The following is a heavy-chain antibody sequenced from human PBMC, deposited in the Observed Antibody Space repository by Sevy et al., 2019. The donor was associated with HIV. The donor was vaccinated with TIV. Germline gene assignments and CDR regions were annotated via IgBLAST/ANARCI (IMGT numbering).Heavy chain of an antibody. D-gene: IGHD3-10*01. CDR3: ARDNLLPIMVSMVRGALSFYFDY. Sequence: GGSLRLSCAASGFNFNDYGMHWVRQAPGKGLEWVAVTWYDGINRFYGDSVKGRFTISRENSKNTLYLQMECLRVEDTAVYYCARDNLLPIMVSMVRGALSFYFDYWGQGTLVTVSS. CDR2: TWYDGINR. CDR1: GFNFNDYG. J-gene: IGHJ4*02. V-gene: IGHV3-33*01.